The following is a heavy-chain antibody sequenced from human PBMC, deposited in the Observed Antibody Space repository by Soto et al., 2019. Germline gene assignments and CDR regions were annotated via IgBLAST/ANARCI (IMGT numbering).Heavy chain of an antibody. D-gene: IGHD3-22*01. J-gene: IGHJ5*02. CDR1: GGSFSGYY. V-gene: IGHV4-34*01. CDR3: ARHRDYYAESGFDP. Sequence: SETLSLTCAVYGGSFSGYYWSWIRPPPGKGLEWIGEINHSGSTNYSPSFQGHVTISADKSISTAYLQWSSLKASDTAMYYCARHRDYYAESGFDPWGQGTLVTVSS. CDR2: INHSGST.